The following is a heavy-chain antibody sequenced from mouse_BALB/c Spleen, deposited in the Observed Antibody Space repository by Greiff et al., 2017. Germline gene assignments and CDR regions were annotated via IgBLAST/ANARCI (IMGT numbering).Heavy chain of an antibody. CDR1: GYAFTSYN. V-gene: IGHV1S135*01. D-gene: IGHD2-3*01. J-gene: IGHJ3*01. CDR3: ARLAVYDGYYGVAWFAY. Sequence: VQLQQSGPELVKPGASVKVSCKASGYAFTSYNMYWVKQSHGKSLEWIGYIDPYNGGTSYNQKFKGKATLTVDKSSSTAYMHLNSLTSEDSAVYYCARLAVYDGYYGVAWFAYWGQGTLVTVSA. CDR2: IDPYNGGT.